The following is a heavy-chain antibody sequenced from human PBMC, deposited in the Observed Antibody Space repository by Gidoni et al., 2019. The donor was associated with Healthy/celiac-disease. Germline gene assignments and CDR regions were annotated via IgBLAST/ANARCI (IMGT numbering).Heavy chain of an antibody. J-gene: IGHJ4*02. CDR1: GFTVRSDD. V-gene: IGHV3-13*01. D-gene: IGHD5-18*01. Sequence: EVQLVESGGGWVQTGGSLRLSGGAAGFTVRSDDMHWVRHANGKGLEWVSSIGTAGDTYYPGSVKGRFTISRYNAKNSLYLQMNSLRAGDTAVYYCTRGYSYGDYWGRGTLVTVSS. CDR3: TRGYSYGDY. CDR2: IGTAGDT.